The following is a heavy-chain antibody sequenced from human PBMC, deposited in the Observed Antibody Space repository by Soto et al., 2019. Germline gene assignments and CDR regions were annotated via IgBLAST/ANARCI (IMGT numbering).Heavy chain of an antibody. Sequence: VQLVQSGAEMKKPGSSVKVSCKASGGTFSNYPFIWVRQAPGQGLDWMGGIIPIFGTTDYGQRFQGRVTITADESTNTAYMELSCLRSDDTAVYYCARGLYCGGGCYSHFDYWGQGTLVTVSS. CDR3: ARGLYCGGGCYSHFDY. CDR1: GGTFSNYP. V-gene: IGHV1-69*01. D-gene: IGHD2-21*02. CDR2: IIPIFGTT. J-gene: IGHJ4*02.